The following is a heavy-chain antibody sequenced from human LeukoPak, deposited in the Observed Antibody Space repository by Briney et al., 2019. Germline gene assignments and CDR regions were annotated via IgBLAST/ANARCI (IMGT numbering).Heavy chain of an antibody. J-gene: IGHJ5*02. V-gene: IGHV4-34*01. Sequence: SETLSLTCAVYGGSFSGYYWSWIRQPPGKGLEWIGEIKHSGNTNYNPSLKSGVNISVDTSKNQFSLKLSSVNAADTAVYYCARVRNLRNWFDPWGQGTLVTVSS. CDR1: GGSFSGYY. CDR2: IKHSGNT. CDR3: ARVRNLRNWFDP.